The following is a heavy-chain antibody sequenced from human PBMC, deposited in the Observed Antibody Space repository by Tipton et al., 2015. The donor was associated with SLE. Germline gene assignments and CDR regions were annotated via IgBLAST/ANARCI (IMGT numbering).Heavy chain of an antibody. CDR3: ARASVAAAGDY. D-gene: IGHD6-13*01. Sequence: SLRLSCAASGFTFSSYAMHWVRQAPGKGLEYVSAISSNGGSTYYANSVKGRFTISRDNSKNTLYLQMGSLRAEDMAVYYCARASVAAAGDYWGQGTLVTVSS. CDR2: ISSNGGST. V-gene: IGHV3-64*01. CDR1: GFTFSSYA. J-gene: IGHJ4*02.